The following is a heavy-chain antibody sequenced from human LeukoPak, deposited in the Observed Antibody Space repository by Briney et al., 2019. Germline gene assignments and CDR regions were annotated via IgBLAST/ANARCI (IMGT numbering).Heavy chain of an antibody. V-gene: IGHV4-59*01. J-gene: IGHJ6*03. D-gene: IGHD6-13*01. CDR1: GGSISSYY. Sequence: SETLSLTCTVSGGSISSYYWSWIRQPPGKGLEWIGYIYYSGSTNYNPSLKSRVTISVDTSKNQFSLKLSSVTAADTAVYYCARGIYSSSWYKGNYYYYYMDVWGKGTTVTISS. CDR2: IYYSGST. CDR3: ARGIYSSSWYKGNYYYYYMDV.